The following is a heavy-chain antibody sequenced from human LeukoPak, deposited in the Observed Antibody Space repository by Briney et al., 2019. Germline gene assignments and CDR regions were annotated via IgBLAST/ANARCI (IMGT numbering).Heavy chain of an antibody. J-gene: IGHJ4*02. CDR3: ARDISEPSTPDI. CDR1: GFTFSLYW. V-gene: IGHV3-7*01. D-gene: IGHD1-14*01. CDR2: IKGDGSEK. Sequence: GGSLRLSCTASGFTFSLYWMSWVRQAPGKGLEWVATIKGDGSEKYYVDPVKGRFTISRDNAQNSLDLHMDSLRAEDTAVYYCARDISEPSTPDIGGQGALVTVSS.